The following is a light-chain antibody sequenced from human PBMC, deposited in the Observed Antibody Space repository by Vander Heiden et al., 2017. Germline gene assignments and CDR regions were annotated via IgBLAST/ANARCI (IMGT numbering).Light chain of an antibody. Sequence: QSVLTQPPSVSGAPGQRVTISCTVSSSNIGAGYDVHWYQQLPGTAPKLLIYGNSNRPSGVPDRFSGSKSGTSASLAITGRQAEDEADYYCQSYDSSLSGSVFGGGTKLTVL. CDR1: SSNIGAGYD. V-gene: IGLV1-40*01. CDR3: QSYDSSLSGSV. J-gene: IGLJ2*01. CDR2: GNS.